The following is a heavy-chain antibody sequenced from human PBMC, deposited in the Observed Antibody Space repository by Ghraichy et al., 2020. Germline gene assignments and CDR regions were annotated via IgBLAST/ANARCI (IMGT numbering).Heavy chain of an antibody. J-gene: IGHJ4*02. D-gene: IGHD2-2*01. CDR2: ISGNSGDA. CDR3: ARDRGKCRYTSCLPFFDF. Sequence: ASVKASCKASGYSFHIYGISWLRQAPGQGLEWMGWISGNSGDAKYAQKVQDRITMTTDTSTNTAYMDLRSLRSDDTAMYFCARDRGKCRYTSCLPFFDFWGQGTLVAVSS. V-gene: IGHV1-18*01. CDR1: GYSFHIYG.